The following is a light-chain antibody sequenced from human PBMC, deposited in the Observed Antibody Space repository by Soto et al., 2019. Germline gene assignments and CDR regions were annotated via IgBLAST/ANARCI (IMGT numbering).Light chain of an antibody. J-gene: IGKJ4*02. V-gene: IGKV1-5*01. Sequence: DIQMTQSPYTLSASVGDRVTITCRASQSISSWLAWYQQKPGKAPKLLIYDASSLESGVPSRFSGTSPRREFNLTITSLQTDDFATYACQQYNSPSFGGGTK. CDR2: DAS. CDR1: QSISSW. CDR3: QQYNSPS.